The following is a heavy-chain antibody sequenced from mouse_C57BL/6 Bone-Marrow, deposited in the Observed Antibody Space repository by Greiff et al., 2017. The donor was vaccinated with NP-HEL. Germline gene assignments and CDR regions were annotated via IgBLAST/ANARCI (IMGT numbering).Heavy chain of an antibody. CDR1: GYTFTSYG. V-gene: IGHV1-81*01. Sequence: VMLVESGAELARPGASVKLSCKASGYTFTSYGISWVKQRTGQGLEWIGEIYPRSGNTYYNEKFKGKATLTADKSSSTAYMELRSLTSEDSAVYFCARGATVVATRWYFDVWGTGTTVTVSS. J-gene: IGHJ1*03. CDR2: IYPRSGNT. CDR3: ARGATVVATRWYFDV. D-gene: IGHD1-1*01.